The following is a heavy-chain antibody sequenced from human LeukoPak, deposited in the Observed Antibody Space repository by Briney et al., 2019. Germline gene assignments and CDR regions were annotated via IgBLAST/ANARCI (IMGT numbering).Heavy chain of an antibody. D-gene: IGHD3-22*01. Sequence: SETLSLTCAVYGGSFSGYYWSWIRQPPGKGLEWIGEINHSGSTNYNPSLKSRVTISVVTSKNQFSLKLSSVTAADTAVYYCASAPHYYDSSGYHDYWGQGTLVTVSS. CDR2: INHSGST. CDR1: GGSFSGYY. CDR3: ASAPHYYDSSGYHDY. V-gene: IGHV4-34*01. J-gene: IGHJ4*02.